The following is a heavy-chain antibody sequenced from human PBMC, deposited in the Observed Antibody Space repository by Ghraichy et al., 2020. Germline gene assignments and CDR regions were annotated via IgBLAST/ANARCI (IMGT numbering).Heavy chain of an antibody. V-gene: IGHV6-1*01. CDR3: ARVGSYYFDY. Sequence: SETLSLTCAISGDSVSSKSAGWNWIRQSPSRGLEWLGRTYYRSKWFNDYAVSVKSRITINPDTSKNQFSLQLNSVTPEDTAVYYCARVGSYYFDYWGQGPLLTVSS. D-gene: IGHD1-26*01. J-gene: IGHJ4*02. CDR1: GDSVSSKSAG. CDR2: TYYRSKWFN.